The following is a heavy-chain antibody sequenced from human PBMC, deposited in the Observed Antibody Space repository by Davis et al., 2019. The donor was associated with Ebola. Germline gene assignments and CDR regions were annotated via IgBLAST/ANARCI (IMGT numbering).Heavy chain of an antibody. CDR3: ARSDRYCSGGSCFDY. CDR1: GYTFTSYG. CDR2: ISAYNGNT. V-gene: IGHV1-18*01. Sequence: ASVKVSCKASGYTFTSYGISWVRQAPGQGLEWMGWISAYNGNTNYAQKLQGRVTMTTDTSTSTAYMELRSLRSDDTAVYYCARSDRYCSGGSCFDYWGQGTLVTVSS. D-gene: IGHD2-15*01. J-gene: IGHJ4*02.